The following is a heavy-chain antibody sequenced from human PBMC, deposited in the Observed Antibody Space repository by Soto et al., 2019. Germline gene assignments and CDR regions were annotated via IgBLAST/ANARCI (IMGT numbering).Heavy chain of an antibody. CDR1: GYTFTSYA. Sequence: ASVKVSCKASGYTFTSYAMHWVRQAPRQRLEWMGWINAGNGNTKYSQKFQGRVTITRDTSASTAYMELSSLRSEDTAVYYCGGVRVFRSGSDFRGKRTLVPVS. CDR2: INAGNGNT. D-gene: IGHD3-10*01. V-gene: IGHV1-3*01. J-gene: IGHJ4*02. CDR3: GGVRVFRSGSDF.